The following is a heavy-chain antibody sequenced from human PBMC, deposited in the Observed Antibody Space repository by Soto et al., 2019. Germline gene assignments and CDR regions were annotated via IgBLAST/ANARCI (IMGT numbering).Heavy chain of an antibody. CDR3: AREKSYGYADY. J-gene: IGHJ4*02. CDR2: MNPNSGNT. CDR1: GYSFTSYD. Sequence: QVQLVQSGAEVKKPGASVKVSCKASGYSFTSYDINWVRQATGQGLEWMGWMNPNSGNTGYAQKFQGRVTMTRNTSLSKAYMERSSLRYEDQAVYYCAREKSYGYADYWGQGTLVTVSS. D-gene: IGHD5-18*01. V-gene: IGHV1-8*01.